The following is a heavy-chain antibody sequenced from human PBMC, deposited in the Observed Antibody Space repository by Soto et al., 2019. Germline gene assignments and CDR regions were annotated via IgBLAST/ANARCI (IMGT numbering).Heavy chain of an antibody. V-gene: IGHV4-4*07. CDR3: AREPLAHSYFDF. CDR1: GDSVSSHY. CDR2: LYNDERT. Sequence: PSETLSLTCTVSGDSVSSHYWSWIRQPAGKGLEWLGRLYNDERTNYNPSLKSRVTMSMDTSKNQFSLKLTSVTAADSAVYFCAREPLAHSYFDFWGQGTKVTVSS. J-gene: IGHJ4*02.